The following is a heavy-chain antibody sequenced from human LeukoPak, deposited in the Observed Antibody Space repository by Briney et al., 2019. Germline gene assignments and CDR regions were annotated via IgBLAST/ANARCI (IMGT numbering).Heavy chain of an antibody. CDR1: GGSISSYY. Sequence: SETLSLTCTVSGGSISSYYWSWIRPPPGKGLEWIGYIYYSGSTNYNPSLKSRVTISVDTSKNQFSLKLSSVTAADTAVYYCARQVLDGEWGLLDGFDYWGQGTLVTVSS. J-gene: IGHJ4*02. CDR2: IYYSGST. V-gene: IGHV4-59*08. D-gene: IGHD1-26*01. CDR3: ARQVLDGEWGLLDGFDY.